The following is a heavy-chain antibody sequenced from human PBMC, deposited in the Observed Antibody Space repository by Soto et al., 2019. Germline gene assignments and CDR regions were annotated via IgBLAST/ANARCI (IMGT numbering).Heavy chain of an antibody. V-gene: IGHV3-30-3*01. CDR1: GFTFSSYA. CDR3: ARDVVAAGRDFDY. Sequence: QVQLVESGGGVVQPGRSLRLSCAASGFTFSSYAMHWVRQAPGKGLEWVAVISYDGSNKYYADSVKGRFTISRDNXKTTLYLQMNSLRAEDTAVYYCARDVVAAGRDFDYWGQGTLVTVSS. J-gene: IGHJ4*02. CDR2: ISYDGSNK. D-gene: IGHD6-13*01.